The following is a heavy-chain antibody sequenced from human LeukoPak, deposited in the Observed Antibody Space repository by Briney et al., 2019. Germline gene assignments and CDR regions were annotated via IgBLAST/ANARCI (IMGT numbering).Heavy chain of an antibody. CDR3: ARNSAVATSRSWFDP. J-gene: IGHJ5*02. V-gene: IGHV4-59*08. CDR1: DGSISIYY. D-gene: IGHD6-19*01. Sequence: SQTLSLTCSVFDGSISIYYWSWIRHPPGKGLECIGYAYYSGSTTYNPSLESRVTISVDTSKNQFSLKLTAVTAADTAVYYCARNSAVATSRSWFDPWGQGTLVTVSS. CDR2: AYYSGST.